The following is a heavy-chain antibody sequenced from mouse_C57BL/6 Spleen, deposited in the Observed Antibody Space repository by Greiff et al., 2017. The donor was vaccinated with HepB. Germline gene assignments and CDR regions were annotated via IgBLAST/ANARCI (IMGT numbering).Heavy chain of an antibody. CDR1: GYTFTSYW. J-gene: IGHJ4*01. V-gene: IGHV1-64*01. D-gene: IGHD2-1*01. CDR3: ARDRGYGNYDYYAMDY. Sequence: VQLQQPGAELVKPGASVKLSCKASGYTFTSYWMHWVKQRPGQGLEWIGMIHPNSGSTNYNEKFKSKATLTVDKSSSTAYMQLSSLTSEDSAVYYCARDRGYGNYDYYAMDYWGQGTSVTVSS. CDR2: IHPNSGST.